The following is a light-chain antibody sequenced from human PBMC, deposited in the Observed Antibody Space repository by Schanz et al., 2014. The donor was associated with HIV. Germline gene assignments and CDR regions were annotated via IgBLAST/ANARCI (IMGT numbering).Light chain of an antibody. Sequence: QSALTQPPSASGSPGQSVTISCTGTSSDVGGYNYVSLYQQHPGKAPKIMIYEVTKRASGVPDRFSGSKSGNTASLTISGLQAEDEADYYCSSYTSSSTLVFGTGTKLTVL. V-gene: IGLV2-8*01. J-gene: IGLJ1*01. CDR3: SSYTSSSTLV. CDR2: EVT. CDR1: SSDVGGYNY.